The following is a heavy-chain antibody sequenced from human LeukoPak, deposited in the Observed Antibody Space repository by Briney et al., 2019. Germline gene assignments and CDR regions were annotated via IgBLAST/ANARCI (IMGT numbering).Heavy chain of an antibody. D-gene: IGHD6-19*01. V-gene: IGHV3-7*01. CDR1: GFTCSSYW. CDR3: ARAVAENWFDP. J-gene: IGHJ5*02. CDR2: IKQDGSDK. Sequence: PGGSLRLSCAASGFTCSSYWMSWVRQAPGKGPEWVANIKQDGSDKYYVDSVKGRFTISRDNAKNSLYLQMNSLRVEDTAVYYCARAVAENWFDPWGQGTLVTVSS.